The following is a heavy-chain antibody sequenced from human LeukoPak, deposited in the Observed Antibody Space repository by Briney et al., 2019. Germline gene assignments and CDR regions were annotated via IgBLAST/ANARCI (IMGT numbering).Heavy chain of an antibody. V-gene: IGHV3-30*01. Sequence: GGSLRLSCAASGFIFSSYAMHWVRQAPGKGLEWVAVISYDGSNKYYADSVKGRFTISRDNSKNTLYLQMNSLRAEDTAVYYCARDGIAAAGPPYYYYYYMDVWGKGTTVTVSS. J-gene: IGHJ6*03. CDR3: ARDGIAAAGPPYYYYYYMDV. CDR1: GFIFSSYA. CDR2: ISYDGSNK. D-gene: IGHD6-13*01.